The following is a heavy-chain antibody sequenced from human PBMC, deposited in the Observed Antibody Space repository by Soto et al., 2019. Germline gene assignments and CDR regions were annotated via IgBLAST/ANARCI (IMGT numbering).Heavy chain of an antibody. V-gene: IGHV3-23*01. CDR3: ARAAPYYDFWGGYVDP. CDR1: GFTFSSYA. CDR2: ISGSGGST. Sequence: GGSLRLSCAASGFTFSSYAMSWVRQAPGKGLEWVSAISGSGGSTYYADSVKGRFTISRDNSKNTLYLQMNSVRAEDTALYYCARAAPYYDFWGGYVDPWGQGTLVTVSS. D-gene: IGHD3-3*01. J-gene: IGHJ5*02.